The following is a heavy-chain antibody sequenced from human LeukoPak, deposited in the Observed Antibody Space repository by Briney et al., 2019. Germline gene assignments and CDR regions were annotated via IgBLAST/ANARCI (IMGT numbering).Heavy chain of an antibody. Sequence: SETLSLTCAVYGGSFSGYYWSWIRQPPGKGLEWIGETNHSGSTNYNPSLKSRVTISVDTSKNQFSLKLSSVTAADTAVYYCARGGRSIAARKFDPWGQGTLVTVSS. CDR3: ARGGRSIAARKFDP. D-gene: IGHD6-6*01. V-gene: IGHV4-34*01. CDR2: TNHSGST. J-gene: IGHJ5*02. CDR1: GGSFSGYY.